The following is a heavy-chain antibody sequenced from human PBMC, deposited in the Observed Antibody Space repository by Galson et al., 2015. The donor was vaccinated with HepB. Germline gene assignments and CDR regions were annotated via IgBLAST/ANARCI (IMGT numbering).Heavy chain of an antibody. CDR1: GFTFSSYA. J-gene: IGHJ4*02. D-gene: IGHD5-24*01. V-gene: IGHV3-30-3*01. Sequence: SLRLSCAASGFTFSSYAMHWVRQAPGKGLEWVAVISYDGSNKYYADSVKGRFTISRDNSKNTLYLQMNSLRAEDTAVYYCAEGTLATQDYWGQGTLVTVSS. CDR2: ISYDGSNK. CDR3: AEGTLATQDY.